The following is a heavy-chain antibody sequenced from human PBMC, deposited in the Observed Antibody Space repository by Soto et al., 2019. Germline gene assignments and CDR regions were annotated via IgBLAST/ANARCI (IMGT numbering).Heavy chain of an antibody. Sequence: SLQISGKVSGYKYTSSCLGSVHQMPGKGSEWMGIIYPGAFETRYSPSFQGQVPISVDKSISPAFLQWSSLKASDTAFYYCARPLRVPARGFDFGGQGTPVT. V-gene: IGHV5-51*07. CDR3: ARPLRVPARGFDF. J-gene: IGHJ4*02. D-gene: IGHD2-2*01. CDR1: GYKYTSSC. CDR2: IYPGAFET.